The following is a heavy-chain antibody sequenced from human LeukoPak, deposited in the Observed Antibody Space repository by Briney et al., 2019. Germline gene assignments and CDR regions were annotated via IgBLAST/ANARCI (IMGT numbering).Heavy chain of an antibody. D-gene: IGHD3-16*01. CDR2: ISGSGTTT. J-gene: IGHJ5*02. CDR1: GFTLNDYY. V-gene: IGHV3-11*04. Sequence: GGSLRLSCAASGFTLNDYYMSWIRQAPGKGLEWISYISGSGTTTYYADSVKGRFNISRDTAKNSLFLQISSLRVDDTAVYYCARDSPFSPMGLFDPWGQGTLVTVSS. CDR3: ARDSPFSPMGLFDP.